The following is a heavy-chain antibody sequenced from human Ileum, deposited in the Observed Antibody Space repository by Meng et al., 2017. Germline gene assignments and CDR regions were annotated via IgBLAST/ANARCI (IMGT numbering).Heavy chain of an antibody. CDR3: AYFKVYGHLLY. J-gene: IGHJ4*02. V-gene: IGHV3-73*02. D-gene: IGHD4-17*01. Sequence: GGGLVQAGGSLKLSLASFGFSFSDSSLHWVRQASRKGREWVGHVRSKANNYVKTYNAAVNCRFTISRDDSNIKDYMQMNSLKTDDTDVYFCAYFKVYGHLLYWGQGTLVTVSS. CDR2: VRSKANNYVK. CDR1: GFSFSDSS.